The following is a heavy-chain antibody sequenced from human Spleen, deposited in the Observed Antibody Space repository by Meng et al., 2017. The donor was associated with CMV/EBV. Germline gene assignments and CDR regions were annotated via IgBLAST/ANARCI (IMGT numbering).Heavy chain of an antibody. CDR1: GFTAGDNY. Sequence: GGSLRLSCAASGFTAGDNYLSWVRQAPGKGLEWVGFIRSKTNGGTTEYAASVTGRFTISRDDSKNIAYLQMNSLETEDTAVYYCTRAKVRAIAAAVTYYWGQGTLVTVSS. CDR3: TRAKVRAIAAAVTYY. J-gene: IGHJ4*02. D-gene: IGHD6-13*01. CDR2: IRSKTNGGTT. V-gene: IGHV3-49*04.